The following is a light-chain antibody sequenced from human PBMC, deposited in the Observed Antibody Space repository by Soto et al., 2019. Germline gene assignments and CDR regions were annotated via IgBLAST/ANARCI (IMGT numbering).Light chain of an antibody. J-gene: IGLJ2*01. CDR1: SSDVGGYNY. Sequence: QSVLTQPASVSGSPGQSITISCTGTSSDVGGYNYVSWYQQHPGKAPKLMIYEVSNRPSGVSNRFSGSKSGNTASLTISGLQAEDEADYYCSSYAGRYVVFGGGTKLTVL. CDR2: EVS. CDR3: SSYAGRYVV. V-gene: IGLV2-14*01.